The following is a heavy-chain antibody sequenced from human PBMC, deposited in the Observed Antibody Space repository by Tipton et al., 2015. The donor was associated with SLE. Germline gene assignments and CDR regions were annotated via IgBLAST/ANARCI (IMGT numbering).Heavy chain of an antibody. CDR3: VKWLSINGWFADH. Sequence: AVSGFTFSSRAMSWVRQAPGKGLQWVSTISPDGVPTYYADFVQGRFSISRDNLRDTLFLQMNGLRAEDTAIYYCVKWLSINGWFADHWSQGALVTVSS. CDR2: ISPDGVPT. D-gene: IGHD3-10*01. J-gene: IGHJ4*02. V-gene: IGHV3-23*01. CDR1: GFTFSSRA.